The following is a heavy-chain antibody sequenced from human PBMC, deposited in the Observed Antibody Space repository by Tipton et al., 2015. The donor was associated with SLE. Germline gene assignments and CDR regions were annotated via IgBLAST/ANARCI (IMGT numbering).Heavy chain of an antibody. CDR2: IWYDGSNK. CDR1: GFTFSSYG. Sequence: SLRLSCAASGFTFSSYGMHWVRQAPGKGLEWVAVIWYDGSNKYYADSVKGRFTISRDNSKNTLYLQMNSLRAEDTAVYYCARGVRYCDFWGYSGMDAWGQGTTVTVSS. CDR3: ARGVRYCDFWGYSGMDA. V-gene: IGHV3-33*01. J-gene: IGHJ6*02. D-gene: IGHD3-3*01.